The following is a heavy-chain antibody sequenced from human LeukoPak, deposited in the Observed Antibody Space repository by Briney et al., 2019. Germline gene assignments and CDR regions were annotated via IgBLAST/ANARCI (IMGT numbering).Heavy chain of an antibody. J-gene: IGHJ3*01. V-gene: IGHV4-61*01. CDR2: IYYSGSP. CDR1: GYSISSGYY. D-gene: IGHD1-1*01. CDR3: AGDVMSTALDAFDV. Sequence: SETLSLTCTVSGYSISSGYYWGWIRQPPGKGLELIGYIYYSGSPTYNPSLKSRVTISVDTSKNQFSLQLSSVTAADTAVYYCAGDVMSTALDAFDVWGQGTMVTVSS.